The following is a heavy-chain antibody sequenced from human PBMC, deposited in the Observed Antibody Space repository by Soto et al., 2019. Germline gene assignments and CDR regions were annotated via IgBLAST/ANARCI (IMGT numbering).Heavy chain of an antibody. J-gene: IGHJ4*02. CDR2: ISAYNGNT. V-gene: IGHV1-18*01. CDR1: GYTFSSYH. Sequence: QIQLVQSGAEVKKPGASVKVSCKASGYTFSSYHITWVRQAPGQGLEWMGWISAYNGNTNYAQNLQGRVTMTTDPSTSTAYMELRSLRSDDTTVYYCARDLPPVDYWGQGTLVTVSS. CDR3: ARDLPPVDY.